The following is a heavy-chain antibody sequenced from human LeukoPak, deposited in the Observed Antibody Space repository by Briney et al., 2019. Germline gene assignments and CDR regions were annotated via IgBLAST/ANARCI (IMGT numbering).Heavy chain of an antibody. D-gene: IGHD2-21*01. Sequence: ASVKVSCKASGYTFTSYDINWVRQAPGQGLEWMGWVSGYNGNTNYAQKFEGRVAMTTDTSSSTAYMELRSLKSDDTAIYYCARGDWFDPWGQGALVTVSS. CDR3: ARGDWFDP. J-gene: IGHJ5*02. CDR2: VSGYNGNT. V-gene: IGHV1-18*01. CDR1: GYTFTSYD.